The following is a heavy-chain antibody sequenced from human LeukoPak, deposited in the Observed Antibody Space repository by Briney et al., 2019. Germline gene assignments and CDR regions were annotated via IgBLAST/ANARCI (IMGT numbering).Heavy chain of an antibody. D-gene: IGHD1-26*01. CDR3: ARHEYSGSYYGLSWFDP. J-gene: IGHJ5*02. CDR1: GGSISSSGYY. CDR2: IYYSGST. V-gene: IGHV4-39*01. Sequence: SETLSLTRTVSGGSISSSGYYWGWIRQPPGKGLEWIASIYYSGSTYYNPSLKSRVTISVDTSKNQLSLKLSSLTAADTAVYYCARHEYSGSYYGLSWFDPWGQGTLVTVSS.